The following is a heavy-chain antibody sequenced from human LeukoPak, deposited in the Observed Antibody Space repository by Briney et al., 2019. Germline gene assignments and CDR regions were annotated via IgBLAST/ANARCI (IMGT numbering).Heavy chain of an antibody. J-gene: IGHJ4*02. CDR3: AKSYYDFWSGYYY. D-gene: IGHD3-3*01. CDR2: ISNRGDTI. CDR1: GFTFSDYY. Sequence: GGSLRLSCAASGFTFSDYYMSWIRQAPGKGLEWVSYISNRGDTIYYADSVKGRFTISRDNSKNTLYLQMNSLRAEDTAVYYCAKSYYDFWSGYYYWGQGTLVTVSS. V-gene: IGHV3-11*04.